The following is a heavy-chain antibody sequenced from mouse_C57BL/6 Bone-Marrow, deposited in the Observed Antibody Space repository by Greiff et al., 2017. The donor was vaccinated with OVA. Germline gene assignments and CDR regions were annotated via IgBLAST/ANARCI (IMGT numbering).Heavy chain of an antibody. V-gene: IGHV2-2*01. Sequence: QVQLKESGPGLVQPSQSLSITCTVSGFSLTSYGVHWVRQSPGKGLEWLGVIWSGGSTDYNAAFISRLSISKDNSKSQVFFKMNSLQADDTAIYYCATPLRAIGYYAMDYWGQGTSVTVSS. CDR2: IWSGGST. CDR3: ATPLRAIGYYAMDY. CDR1: GFSLTSYG. J-gene: IGHJ4*01. D-gene: IGHD1-1*01.